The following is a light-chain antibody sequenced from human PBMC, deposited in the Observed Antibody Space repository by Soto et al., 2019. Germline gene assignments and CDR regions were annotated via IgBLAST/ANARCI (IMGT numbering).Light chain of an antibody. CDR2: DAS. CDR3: QQYGSSPTWT. Sequence: EIVLTQSPGTLSLSPGERATLSCRAIQSVSGNYLTWYQHKPGQAPRLLIYDASTRATGIPDMFSGSGSGTDFTLTISRLEPEDFAVYYCQQYGSSPTWTFGQGTKVDIK. CDR1: QSVSGNY. J-gene: IGKJ1*01. V-gene: IGKV3-20*01.